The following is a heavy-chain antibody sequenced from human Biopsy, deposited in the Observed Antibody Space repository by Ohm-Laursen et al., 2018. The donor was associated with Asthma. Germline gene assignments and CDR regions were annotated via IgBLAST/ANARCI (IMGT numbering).Heavy chain of an antibody. CDR2: VSHTGST. D-gene: IGHD2-15*01. Sequence: SETLSLTWAVYGGSFSNYYWTWIRLPPGKGLEYIGDVSHTGSTNYNPSLKSRVTMSLDTSKSQFSLRLTSVTPADTAVYYCARLADCSGGACYSYGWFDPWGQGTRVTVSS. CDR3: ARLADCSGGACYSYGWFDP. J-gene: IGHJ5*02. V-gene: IGHV4-59*01. CDR1: GGSFSNYY.